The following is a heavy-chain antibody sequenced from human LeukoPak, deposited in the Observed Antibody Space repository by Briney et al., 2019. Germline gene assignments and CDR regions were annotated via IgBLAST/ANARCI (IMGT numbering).Heavy chain of an antibody. Sequence: GGSLRLSCAASGFTFSSYAMTWVRQAPGKGLELVSAIIGSGISTYYADSVKGRFTISRDNSKNTLYLQINSLRAEDTAVYYCAKGTTTVTTDLSDYWGQGTLVTVSS. CDR1: GFTFSSYA. CDR3: AKGTTTVTTDLSDY. J-gene: IGHJ4*02. V-gene: IGHV3-23*01. CDR2: IIGSGIST. D-gene: IGHD4-11*01.